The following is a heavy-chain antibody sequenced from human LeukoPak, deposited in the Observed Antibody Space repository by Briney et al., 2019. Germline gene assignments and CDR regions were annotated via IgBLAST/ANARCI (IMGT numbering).Heavy chain of an antibody. Sequence: PSGTLSLTCAVSGGSISSSNWWSWVRQPPGKGLEWIGEIYHSGSTNYNPSLKSRVTISVDKSKNQFSLKLSSVTATDTAVYYCARVRSGYDPLFDYWGQGTLVTVSS. J-gene: IGHJ4*02. CDR2: IYHSGST. D-gene: IGHD5-12*01. CDR1: GGSISSSNW. CDR3: ARVRSGYDPLFDY. V-gene: IGHV4-4*02.